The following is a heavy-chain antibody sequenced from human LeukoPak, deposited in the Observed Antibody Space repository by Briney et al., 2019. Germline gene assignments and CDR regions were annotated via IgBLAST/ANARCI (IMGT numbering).Heavy chain of an antibody. CDR3: AAGFYDSSGYYYFDY. CDR1: GGSISSYY. J-gene: IGHJ4*02. CDR2: IYYSGST. D-gene: IGHD3-22*01. V-gene: IGHV4-59*01. Sequence: PSETLSLTCTVSGGSISSYYWSSIRQPPGKGLEWIGYIYYSGSTNYNPSLKSRVTISVDTSKNQFSLKLSSVIAADTAVYYCAAGFYDSSGYYYFDYWGQGTLVTVSS.